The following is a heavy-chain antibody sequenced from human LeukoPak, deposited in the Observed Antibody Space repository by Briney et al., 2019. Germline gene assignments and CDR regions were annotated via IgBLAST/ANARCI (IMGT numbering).Heavy chain of an antibody. CDR3: TGETYYFDH. J-gene: IGHJ4*02. CDR2: IRQDGSEK. Sequence: GGSLRLSCETSGFSFSTYWMSWVRQPPGKGLEWVANIRQDGSEKYYVDSVRGRFAISRDNAKNSLYLQMNSLRPEDTAMYYCTGETYYFDHWGQGALVTVSS. CDR1: GFSFSTYW. V-gene: IGHV3-7*04.